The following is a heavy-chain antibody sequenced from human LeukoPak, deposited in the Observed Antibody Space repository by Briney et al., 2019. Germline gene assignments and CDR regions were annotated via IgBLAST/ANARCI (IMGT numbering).Heavy chain of an antibody. Sequence: PGGSLRLSCAASGFTFHDYTMHWVRQAPGKGLEWVSLITWDAGNTYYADSIKGRFTISRNNRKNSLYLQMNSLRSEDTALYYCARELWFGDSGFDDAFDIWGQGTMVTVSS. J-gene: IGHJ3*02. V-gene: IGHV3-43*01. D-gene: IGHD3-10*01. CDR1: GFTFHDYT. CDR2: ITWDAGNT. CDR3: ARELWFGDSGFDDAFDI.